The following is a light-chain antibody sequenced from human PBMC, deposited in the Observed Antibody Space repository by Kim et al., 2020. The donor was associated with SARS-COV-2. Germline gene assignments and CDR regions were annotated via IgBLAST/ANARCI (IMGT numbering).Light chain of an antibody. V-gene: IGKV3-11*01. Sequence: PGESATLACPASQSINIGVAWYQQRPGRPPRLLIYDASKRVSGIPARFSGSGSGIDFALTINGLESEDFAVYYCQQHATWPPALTFGGGTKVDIK. J-gene: IGKJ4*01. CDR3: QQHATWPPALT. CDR2: DAS. CDR1: QSINIG.